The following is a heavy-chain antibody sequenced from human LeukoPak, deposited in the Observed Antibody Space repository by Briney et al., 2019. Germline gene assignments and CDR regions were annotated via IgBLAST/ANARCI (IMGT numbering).Heavy chain of an antibody. CDR3: ATLRGDQNY. CDR2: MNHSRST. V-gene: IGHV4-34*01. Sequence: SETLSLTCAVYGGSFNGYYLTWIRQPPGKGLEWIGEMNHSRSTNYNPSLKSRVTISVDTSKTHYSLKVSSVTAADTAVYYCATLRGDQNYWGQGTLVTVSA. J-gene: IGHJ4*02. D-gene: IGHD2-21*01. CDR1: GGSFNGYY.